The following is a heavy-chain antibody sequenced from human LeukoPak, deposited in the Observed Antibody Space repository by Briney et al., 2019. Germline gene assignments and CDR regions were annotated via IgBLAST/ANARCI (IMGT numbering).Heavy chain of an antibody. CDR1: GGSISRGVYF. Sequence: SHTLSLTCTLSGGSISRGVYFCSWIRRHPGKGLEWLGYIHHSGNTYYHPYLKSRVTISFETSNNQFALMLDGLASGEPAVEYCARYCSSTTCPFDYCGQGTLVTVSS. CDR2: IHHSGNT. J-gene: IGHJ4*02. D-gene: IGHD2-2*01. CDR3: ARYCSSTTCPFDY. V-gene: IGHV4-31*03.